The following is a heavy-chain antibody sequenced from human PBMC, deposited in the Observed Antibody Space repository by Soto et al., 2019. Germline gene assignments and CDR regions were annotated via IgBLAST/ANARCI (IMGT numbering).Heavy chain of an antibody. V-gene: IGHV4-34*01. CDR2: INHSGST. CDR3: AGVEMATKMPDY. Sequence: KAAETLSLTSAVYGGSFIGYYWSWIRQPPGKGLEWIGEINHSGSTNYNPSLKSRVTISVDTSKNQFSLKLSSVTAADTAVYYCAGVEMATKMPDYWGQGTLVTVSS. CDR1: GGSFIGYY. J-gene: IGHJ4*02. D-gene: IGHD5-12*01.